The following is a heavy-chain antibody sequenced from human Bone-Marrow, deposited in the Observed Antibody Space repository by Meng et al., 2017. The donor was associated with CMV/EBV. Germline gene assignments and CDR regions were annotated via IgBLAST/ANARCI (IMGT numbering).Heavy chain of an antibody. V-gene: IGHV1-2*02. Sequence: QVQLVQFGAEVKKPGASVKVSCKASGYSFSSYYMHWVRQSPGQGLEWMGWINPNSGGTNYAQKFQGRVTMTRDTSISTAYMELSRLRSDDTAVYYCARDLDYGDYASDYWGQGTLVTVSS. D-gene: IGHD4-17*01. CDR2: INPNSGGT. CDR1: GYSFSSYY. CDR3: ARDLDYGDYASDY. J-gene: IGHJ4*02.